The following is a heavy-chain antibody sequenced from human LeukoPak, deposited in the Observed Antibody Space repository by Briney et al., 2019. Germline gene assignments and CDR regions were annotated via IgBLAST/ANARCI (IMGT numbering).Heavy chain of an antibody. CDR3: ARDSSVGGFDY. J-gene: IGHJ4*02. V-gene: IGHV3-48*04. Sequence: QPGGSLRLSCAASGFTFSSYGMHWVRQAPGKGLEWVSYISSSGSTIYYVDSVKGRFTISRDNAKNSLYLQMNSLRAEDTAVYYCARDSSVGGFDYWGQGTLVTVSS. CDR1: GFTFSSYG. CDR2: ISSSGSTI.